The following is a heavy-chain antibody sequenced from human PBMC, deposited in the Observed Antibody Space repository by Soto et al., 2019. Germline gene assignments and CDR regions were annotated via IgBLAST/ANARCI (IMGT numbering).Heavy chain of an antibody. CDR1: GGSISSGDYY. Sequence: QVQLQESGPGLVKPSQTLSLTCTVSGGSISSGDYYWSWIRQPPGKGLEWIGYIYYTGSTSYNPSVKSRVTISEDTSKNQFSLKLTSVTAADTAVYYCARVGDSGGYYPFDYWGQGTLVTVSS. D-gene: IGHD3-22*01. J-gene: IGHJ4*02. CDR2: IYYTGST. V-gene: IGHV4-30-4*01. CDR3: ARVGDSGGYYPFDY.